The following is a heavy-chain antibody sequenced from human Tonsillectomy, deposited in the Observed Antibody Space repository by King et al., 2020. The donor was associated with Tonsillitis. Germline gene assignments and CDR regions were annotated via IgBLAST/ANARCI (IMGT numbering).Heavy chain of an antibody. V-gene: IGHV4-59*01. J-gene: IGHJ4*02. CDR1: GGSMSAYY. Sequence: VQLQESGPGLVKPSETLSLTCTVSGGSMSAYYWSWLRQPPGKPLEWIGYIYYRGTTKYNASLKGRVTISADTSKNQFSLKLTSVTAADTAVYYCARDYGSGTYYKRPLTYWGQGTLVTVSS. CDR2: IYYRGTT. D-gene: IGHD3-10*01. CDR3: ARDYGSGTYYKRPLTY.